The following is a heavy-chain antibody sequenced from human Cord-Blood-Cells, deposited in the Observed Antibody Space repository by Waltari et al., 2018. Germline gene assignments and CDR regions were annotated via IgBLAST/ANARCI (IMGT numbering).Heavy chain of an antibody. Sequence: QVQLVESGGGVVQPGRSLRLSCAASGFTFSSYGLHWVRQAPGKGLEWVAVIWYDGSNKYYADSVKGRFTISRDNSKNTLYLQMNSLRAEDTAVYYCARDGLGLRYWGQGTLVTVSS. D-gene: IGHD3-16*01. CDR3: ARDGLGLRY. V-gene: IGHV3-33*01. J-gene: IGHJ4*02. CDR2: IWYDGSNK. CDR1: GFTFSSYG.